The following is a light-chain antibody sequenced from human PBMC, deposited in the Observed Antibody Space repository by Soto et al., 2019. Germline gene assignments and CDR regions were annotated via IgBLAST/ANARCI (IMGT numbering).Light chain of an antibody. CDR3: LKRSGWPWK. Sequence: EIVLTQSPATLSLSPGERATLSCRASQSVSSYLSWYQQKPGQAHRLLIYDASHRATDIPARFSGSGSGRDFTLTISSLEAEDFAVYYCLKRSGWPWKFGQGTRVEI. CDR1: QSVSSY. CDR2: DAS. J-gene: IGKJ1*01. V-gene: IGKV3-11*02.